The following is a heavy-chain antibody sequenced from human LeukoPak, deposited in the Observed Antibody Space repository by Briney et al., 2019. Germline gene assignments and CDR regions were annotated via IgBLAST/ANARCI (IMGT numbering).Heavy chain of an antibody. CDR3: ARDLKYIQGGMDV. D-gene: IGHD1-1*01. CDR1: GASIPTYY. V-gene: IGHV4-59*01. CDR2: TPNSGST. J-gene: IGHJ6*02. Sequence: SETLSVTCTVSGASIPTYYWSWIRQPPGKRLEWIGSTPNSGSTNYNPSLKSRVTISVDTSKKQFSLKLSSVTAADTAVYYCARDLKYIQGGMDVWGQGTTVTVSS.